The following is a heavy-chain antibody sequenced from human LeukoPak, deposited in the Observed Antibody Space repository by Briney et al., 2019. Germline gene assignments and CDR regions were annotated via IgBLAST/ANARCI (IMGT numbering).Heavy chain of an antibody. CDR1: GFTFSSYA. D-gene: IGHD3-10*01. CDR3: ATRYYSLLN. Sequence: GGSLRLSCAASGFTFSSYAMSWVRQAPGKGLEWVSAISGSGGSTYYADSVKGRFTISRDNSKNTLFLQMNNLRAEDTAMYYCATRYYSLLNWGQGTLVTVSS. CDR2: ISGSGGST. J-gene: IGHJ4*02. V-gene: IGHV3-23*01.